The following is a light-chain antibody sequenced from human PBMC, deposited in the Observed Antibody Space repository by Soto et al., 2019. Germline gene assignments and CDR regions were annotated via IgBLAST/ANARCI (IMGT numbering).Light chain of an antibody. Sequence: EIVMTQSPATLYVSPGERATLSCRASQSVSGNLACYQQKPGQAPRLLIYGASTRATGIPARFSGSGSGTDFALTISSLQSEDFAVYYCQQYNNWPLLFGQGTKVEIK. CDR3: QQYNNWPLL. CDR2: GAS. V-gene: IGKV3-15*01. J-gene: IGKJ1*01. CDR1: QSVSGN.